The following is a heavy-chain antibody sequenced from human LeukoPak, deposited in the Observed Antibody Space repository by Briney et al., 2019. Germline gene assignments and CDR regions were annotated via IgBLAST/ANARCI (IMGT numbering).Heavy chain of an antibody. V-gene: IGHV3-23*01. D-gene: IGHD2-2*01. Sequence: GGSLRLSCAASGFTFNSYAMSWVRQAPGKGLEWVSAISGGGGTTYYADSVKGRFTISRDNSKNTLYLLMNSLRAEDTAVYYCAKAIGYCSSISCSPFDYWGQGTLVTVSS. CDR2: ISGGGGTT. CDR3: AKAIGYCSSISCSPFDY. CDR1: GFTFNSYA. J-gene: IGHJ4*02.